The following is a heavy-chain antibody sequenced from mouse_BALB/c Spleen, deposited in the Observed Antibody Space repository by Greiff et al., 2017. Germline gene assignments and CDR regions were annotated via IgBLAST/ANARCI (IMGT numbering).Heavy chain of an antibody. V-gene: IGHV3-1*02. Sequence: EVKLMESGPDLVKPSQSLSLTCTVTGYSITSGYSWHWIRQFPGNKLEWMGYIHYSGSTNYNPSLKSRISITRDTSKNQFFLQLNSVTTEDTATYYCARGGLLRSGLWYFDVWGAGTTVTVSS. D-gene: IGHD1-1*01. CDR3: ARGGLLRSGLWYFDV. CDR2: IHYSGST. CDR1: GYSITSGYS. J-gene: IGHJ1*01.